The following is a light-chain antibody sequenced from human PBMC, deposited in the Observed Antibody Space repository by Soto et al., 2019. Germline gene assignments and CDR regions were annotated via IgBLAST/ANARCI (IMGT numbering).Light chain of an antibody. V-gene: IGKV1-5*03. CDR3: QQHANYPIT. J-gene: IGKJ5*01. CDR1: RNIGSW. Sequence: GDRVTITCRASRNIGSWLAWYQQKAGKAPNLLIYKASTLETGVPSRFSGSASGTEFTLTISSLQPDDFATYYCQQHANYPITFGQGTRLEIK. CDR2: KAS.